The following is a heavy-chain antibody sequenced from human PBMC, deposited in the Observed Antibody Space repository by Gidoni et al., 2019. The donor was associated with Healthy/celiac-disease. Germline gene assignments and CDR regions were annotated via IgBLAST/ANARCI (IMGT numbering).Heavy chain of an antibody. J-gene: IGHJ4*02. D-gene: IGHD3-22*01. Sequence: EVQLLESGGGLVQPGGSLRLPCSASGFPFSGYALRWVRQAPGKGLEWVSAISGSGGSTYYADSVKGRFTISRDNSKNTLYLQMNSLRAEDTAVYYCAKDIYYYDSSGYYSGAPDYWGQGTLVTVSS. CDR1: GFPFSGYA. CDR2: ISGSGGST. V-gene: IGHV3-23*01. CDR3: AKDIYYYDSSGYYSGAPDY.